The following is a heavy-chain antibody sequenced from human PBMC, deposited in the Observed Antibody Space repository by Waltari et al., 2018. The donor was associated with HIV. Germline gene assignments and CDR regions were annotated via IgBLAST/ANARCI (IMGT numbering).Heavy chain of an antibody. CDR3: ARGGTCGGDCSPSHYYGLNV. CDR1: GGSISNNY. Sequence: QVQLQESGPGVVKPSETLSLTCTVAGGSISNNYWTWIRQPPGKPLKWIGYIYFGASTNYKPSLKSRVSIPVTSKTHISLRLSFVTAADTAVYYCARGGTCGGDCSPSHYYGLNVWGQGTTVTVSS. CDR2: IYFGAST. V-gene: IGHV4-59*01. D-gene: IGHD2-21*02. J-gene: IGHJ6*02.